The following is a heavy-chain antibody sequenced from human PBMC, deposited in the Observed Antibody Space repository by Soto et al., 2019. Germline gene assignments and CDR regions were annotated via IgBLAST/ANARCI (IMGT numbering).Heavy chain of an antibody. J-gene: IGHJ5*02. CDR2: VSGNGGNT. CDR1: GFSFSSYT. CDR3: AKDRMGASGWFDP. D-gene: IGHD1-26*01. V-gene: IGHV3-23*01. Sequence: PVGSLRLSCVASGFSFSSYTMNWVRQAPGKGLEWVSGVSGNGGNTDCADSVKGRFSISRDNSKNTLYLQLNSLRAEDTAIYYCAKDRMGASGWFDPWGQGTPVTVSS.